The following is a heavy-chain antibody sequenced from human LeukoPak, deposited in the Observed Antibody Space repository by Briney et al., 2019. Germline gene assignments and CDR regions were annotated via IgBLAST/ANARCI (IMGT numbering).Heavy chain of an antibody. J-gene: IGHJ4*02. V-gene: IGHV4-39*07. D-gene: IGHD2-2*01. CDR2: IYYSGST. CDR3: ARGYCSSTSCYVVY. CDR1: GGSISSGGYY. Sequence: SQTLSLTCTVSGGSISSGGYYWGWIRQPPGKGLEWIGSIYYSGSTYYNPSLKSRVTISVDTSKNQFSLKLSSVTAADTAVYYCARGYCSSTSCYVVYWGQGTLVTVSS.